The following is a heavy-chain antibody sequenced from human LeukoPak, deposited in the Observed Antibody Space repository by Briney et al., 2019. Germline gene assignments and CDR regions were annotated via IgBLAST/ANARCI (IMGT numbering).Heavy chain of an antibody. V-gene: IGHV3-7*01. J-gene: IGHJ4*02. CDR3: ARPYYDFWSGYYPFDY. CDR2: IKQDGSEK. Sequence: GGSLRLSCAASGFTFSSYWMSWVRRAPGKGLEWVANIKQDGSEKYYVDSVKGRFTISRDNAKNSLYLQMNSLRAEDTAVYYCARPYYDFWSGYYPFDYWGQGTLVTVSS. CDR1: GFTFSSYW. D-gene: IGHD3-3*01.